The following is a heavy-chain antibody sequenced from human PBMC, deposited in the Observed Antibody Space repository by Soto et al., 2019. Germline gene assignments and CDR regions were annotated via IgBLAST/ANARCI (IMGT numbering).Heavy chain of an antibody. D-gene: IGHD4-17*01. CDR2: ISSNGGST. CDR3: VNSAQYGNFDY. J-gene: IGHJ4*02. Sequence: GGYLRLSCSASGFTFSSYAMHWVRQAPGKGLEYVSAISSNGGSTYYADSVKGRFTISRDNSKNTLYLHMSSLRAEDTAVYYCVNSAQYGNFDYWGQGTLVTVSS. CDR1: GFTFSSYA. V-gene: IGHV3-64D*06.